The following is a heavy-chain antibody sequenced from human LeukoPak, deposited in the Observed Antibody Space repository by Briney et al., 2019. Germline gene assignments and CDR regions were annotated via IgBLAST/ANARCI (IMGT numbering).Heavy chain of an antibody. CDR1: GGTFSSYT. Sequence: GASVKVSCKASGGTFSSYTISWVRQAPGQGLEWMGRIISILGIANYAQNFQGRVTITADKSTSTAYMELSSLRSEDTAVYYCARVPYDSSGYYYFDYWGQGTLVTVSS. CDR3: ARVPYDSSGYYYFDY. V-gene: IGHV1-69*02. J-gene: IGHJ4*02. CDR2: IISILGIA. D-gene: IGHD3-22*01.